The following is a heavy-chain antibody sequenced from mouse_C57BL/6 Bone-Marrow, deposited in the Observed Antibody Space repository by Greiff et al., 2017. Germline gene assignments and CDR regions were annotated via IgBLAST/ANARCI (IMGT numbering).Heavy chain of an antibody. CDR1: GYTFTSYW. D-gene: IGHD2-5*01. CDR2: IDPSDSYT. Sequence: QVQLQQPGAELVMPGASVKLSCKASGYTFTSYWMHWVTQRPGQGLEWIGEIDPSDSYTNYNQKFKGKSTLTVDKSSSTAYMQLSSLTSEDSAVYYCARGGSNYDWYFDVWGTGTTVTVSS. V-gene: IGHV1-69*01. CDR3: ARGGSNYDWYFDV. J-gene: IGHJ1*03.